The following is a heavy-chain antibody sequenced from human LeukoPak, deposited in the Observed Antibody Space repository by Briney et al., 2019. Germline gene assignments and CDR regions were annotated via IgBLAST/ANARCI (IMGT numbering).Heavy chain of an antibody. CDR3: ARRVTMVRGVIHHAFDI. CDR2: IYYSGST. J-gene: IGHJ3*02. V-gene: IGHV4-39*01. Sequence: PSETLSHTCTVSGGSISSSSYYWGWIRQPPGKGLEWIGSIYYSGSTYYNPSLKSRVTISVDTSKNQFSLKLSSVTAADTAVYHCARRVTMVRGVIHHAFDIWGQGTMVTVSS. CDR1: GGSISSSSYY. D-gene: IGHD3-10*01.